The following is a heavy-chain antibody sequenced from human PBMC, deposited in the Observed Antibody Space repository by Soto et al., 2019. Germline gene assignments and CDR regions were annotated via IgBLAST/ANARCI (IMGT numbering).Heavy chain of an antibody. J-gene: IGHJ4*02. Sequence: SETLSLTCAVSGGSISSGGCSWSWIRQPPGKGLEWIGYIYHSGSTYYNPSLKSRVTISVDRSKNQFSLKLSSVTAADTAVYYCARGESYGSGSYYNYFDYWGQGTLVTVSS. CDR2: IYHSGST. CDR1: GGSISSGGCS. CDR3: ARGESYGSGSYYNYFDY. D-gene: IGHD3-10*01. V-gene: IGHV4-30-2*01.